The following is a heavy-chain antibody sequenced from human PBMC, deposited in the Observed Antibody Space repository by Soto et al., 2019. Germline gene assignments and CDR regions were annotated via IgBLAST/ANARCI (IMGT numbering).Heavy chain of an antibody. CDR2: ISASGGST. CDR1: GFTFSNYW. D-gene: IGHD6-19*01. V-gene: IGHV3-23*01. CDR3: AKNGGHFASGWLLDYYFDY. J-gene: IGHJ4*02. Sequence: GGSLRLSCAASGFTFSNYWMSWVRQAPGKGLEWVSTISASGGSTYYADSVKGRFTISRDNSKNTLYLQMNTLRAEDTAVYYCAKNGGHFASGWLLDYYFDYWGQGALVTVSS.